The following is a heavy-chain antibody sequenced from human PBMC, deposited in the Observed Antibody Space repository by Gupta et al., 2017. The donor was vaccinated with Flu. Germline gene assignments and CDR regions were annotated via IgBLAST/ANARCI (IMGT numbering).Heavy chain of an antibody. J-gene: IGHJ4*02. D-gene: IGHD3-3*01. CDR1: GFTFSSYA. Sequence: EVQLLESGGGLVPPGGSLRLSCAASGFTFSSYAMSWGRQAPGKGLEWVSAISGSGGSTYYADSVKGRFTISRDNSKNTLYLQMNSLRAEDTAVYYCATLPGLYDFWSGYYAAIDYWGQGTLVTVSS. CDR3: ATLPGLYDFWSGYYAAIDY. CDR2: ISGSGGST. V-gene: IGHV3-23*01.